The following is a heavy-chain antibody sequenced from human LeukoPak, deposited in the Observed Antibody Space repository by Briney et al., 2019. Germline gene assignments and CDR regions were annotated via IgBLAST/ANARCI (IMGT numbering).Heavy chain of an antibody. CDR3: ARAPYCSSTSCYGTFDY. CDR1: GYTFTGYY. Sequence: ASVKVSCKASGYTFTGYYMHWVRQAPGQGLEWMGWINPNSGGTNYAQKFQGRVTMTRDTSISTAYMELSRLRSDDTAVYYCARAPYCSSTSCYGTFDYWGQGTLVTVSS. D-gene: IGHD2-2*01. V-gene: IGHV1-2*02. CDR2: INPNSGGT. J-gene: IGHJ4*02.